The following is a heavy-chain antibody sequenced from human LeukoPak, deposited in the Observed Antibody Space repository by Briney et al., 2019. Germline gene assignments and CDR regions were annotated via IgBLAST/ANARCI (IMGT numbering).Heavy chain of an antibody. Sequence: GGSLRLSCAASGFTFSSYAMHWVRQAPGKGLEWVAVISYDGSNKYYADSVKGRFTISRDNSKNTLYLQMNSLRAEDTAVYYCARGGYYDSSGYYLGYWGQGTLVTVSS. CDR3: ARGGYYDSSGYYLGY. J-gene: IGHJ4*02. CDR1: GFTFSSYA. CDR2: ISYDGSNK. V-gene: IGHV3-30-3*01. D-gene: IGHD3-22*01.